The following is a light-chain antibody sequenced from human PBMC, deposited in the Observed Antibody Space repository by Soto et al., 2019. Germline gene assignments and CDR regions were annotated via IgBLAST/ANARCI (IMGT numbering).Light chain of an antibody. V-gene: IGKV4-1*01. J-gene: IGKJ1*01. Sequence: DIVMTQSPDSLAVSLGERATINCKSSQSVLYSSNNKNYLAWYQQKPGQPPELLFYWASTRESGVPDRFSGSGSGTDFTLTISSLQAEDVAVYYCQQYYDAPTFGQGTKVDIK. CDR1: QSVLYSSNNKNY. CDR2: WAS. CDR3: QQYYDAPT.